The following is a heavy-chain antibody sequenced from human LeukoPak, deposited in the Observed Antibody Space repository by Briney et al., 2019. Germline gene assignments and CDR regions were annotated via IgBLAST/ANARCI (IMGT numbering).Heavy chain of an antibody. CDR1: GGSISSGDSY. D-gene: IGHD3-22*01. CDR3: ASPRGDDSGGYYTWYFHH. Sequence: SQTLSLTCTVSGGSISSGDSYWSWIRQPPGKGLEWIGYIYSSGSTYYNPSLKSRVTISVDTSKNQFSLKLSSVTAADTAVYFCASPRGDDSGGYYTWYFHHWGQGILVTVSS. V-gene: IGHV4-30-4*01. J-gene: IGHJ1*01. CDR2: IYSSGST.